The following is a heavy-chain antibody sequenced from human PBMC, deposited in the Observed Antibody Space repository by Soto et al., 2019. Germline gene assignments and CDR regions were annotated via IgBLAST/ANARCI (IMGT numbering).Heavy chain of an antibody. Sequence: SETLSLTCAVYGGSFSGYYWSWIRQPPGKGLEWIGEINHSGSTNYNPSLKSRVTISVDTSKNQFSLKLSSVTAAGTAVYYCARFGRGGYYRTIDYWGQGTLVTSPQ. CDR3: ARFGRGGYYRTIDY. V-gene: IGHV4-34*01. J-gene: IGHJ4*02. CDR1: GGSFSGYY. D-gene: IGHD3-3*01. CDR2: INHSGST.